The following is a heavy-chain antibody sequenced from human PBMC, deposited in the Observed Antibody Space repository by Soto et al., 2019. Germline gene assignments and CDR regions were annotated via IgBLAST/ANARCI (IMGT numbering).Heavy chain of an antibody. D-gene: IGHD3-10*01. Sequence: GGSLRLSCAASGFTFSSYAMSWVRQAPGKGLEWVSAISGSGGSTYYADSVKGRFTISRDNSKNTLYLQMNSLRAEDTAVYYCANPYGSGSYTPRFDYWGQGTLVTVSS. CDR2: ISGSGGST. V-gene: IGHV3-23*01. J-gene: IGHJ4*02. CDR1: GFTFSSYA. CDR3: ANPYGSGSYTPRFDY.